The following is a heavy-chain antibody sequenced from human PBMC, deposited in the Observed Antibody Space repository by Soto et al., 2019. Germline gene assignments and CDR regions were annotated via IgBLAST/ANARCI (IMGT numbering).Heavy chain of an antibody. CDR1: GGTFSSYA. J-gene: IGHJ6*02. V-gene: IGHV1-69*13. CDR2: IIPIFGTA. Sequence: GASVKVSCKASGGTFSSYAISWVRQAPGQGLEWMGGIIPIFGTANYAQKFQGRVTITADESTSTAYMELSSLRSEDTAVYYCARVSSVPSDIVVVPAAFYYYYGMDVWGQGTTVTVSS. D-gene: IGHD2-2*01. CDR3: ARVSSVPSDIVVVPAAFYYYYGMDV.